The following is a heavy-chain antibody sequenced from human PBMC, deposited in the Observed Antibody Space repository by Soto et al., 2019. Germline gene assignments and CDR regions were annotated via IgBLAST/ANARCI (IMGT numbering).Heavy chain of an antibody. D-gene: IGHD6-13*01. CDR1: GFTFSSYD. Sequence: QVQLVKSGGGVVQPGRSLRLSCAASGFTFSSYDMHWVRQAPGKGLEWVAVIWYDGSNKYYADSVKGRFTISRDNSKNTLYLQMNSLRAEDTAVYYCARETDSSSWYLSMHYWGQGTLVTVSS. V-gene: IGHV3-33*01. CDR3: ARETDSSSWYLSMHY. J-gene: IGHJ4*02. CDR2: IWYDGSNK.